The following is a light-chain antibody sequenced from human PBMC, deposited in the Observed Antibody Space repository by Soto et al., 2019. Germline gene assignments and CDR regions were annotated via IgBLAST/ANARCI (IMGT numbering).Light chain of an antibody. CDR1: QSISSW. Sequence: DIQMTQSPSTLSASVGDRVTITCRASQSISSWLAWYQQKPGKAPKVLIYDASSLESGVPSRFSGSGSGTEFPLTHRSPQPDDFGTYFCQQYNCYFSFTFCQGTKLEIK. CDR3: QQYNCYFSFT. J-gene: IGKJ2*01. CDR2: DAS. V-gene: IGKV1-5*01.